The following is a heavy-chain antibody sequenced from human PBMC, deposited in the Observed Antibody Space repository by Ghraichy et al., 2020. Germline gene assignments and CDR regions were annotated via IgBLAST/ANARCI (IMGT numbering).Heavy chain of an antibody. CDR2: ISYSGTT. CDR1: GGSISSGFYY. J-gene: IGHJ5*02. V-gene: IGHV4-31*03. CDR3: ARDPMVRGMGGWFDP. D-gene: IGHD3-10*01. Sequence: SETLSLTCTVSGGSISSGFYYWNWIRQHPGKGLEWIGYISYSGTTYYNPSLKSRLTISRDMSENQFSLRLSSVTAADTAVYYCARDPMVRGMGGWFDPWGQGTLVTISS.